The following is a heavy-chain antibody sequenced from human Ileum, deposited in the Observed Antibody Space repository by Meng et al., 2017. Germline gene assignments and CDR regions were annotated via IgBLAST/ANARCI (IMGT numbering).Heavy chain of an antibody. CDR1: GFTFSRYN. J-gene: IGHJ3*02. V-gene: IGHV3-30*09. Sequence: GESLKISCAVSGFTFSRYNMHWVRQAPGKGLEWVAIISSDGSNKFNADSVEGRFAISRDNSKNTLYLQMSSLRAEDTAVYYCARSPYYDSPYSYSYDAFDIWGQGTMVTVSS. CDR3: ARSPYYDSPYSYSYDAFDI. CDR2: ISSDGSNK. D-gene: IGHD3-22*01.